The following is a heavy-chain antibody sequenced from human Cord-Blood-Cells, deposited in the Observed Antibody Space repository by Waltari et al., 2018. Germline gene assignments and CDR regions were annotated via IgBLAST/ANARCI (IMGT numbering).Heavy chain of an antibody. D-gene: IGHD6-13*01. CDR1: GYTFTAYY. V-gene: IGHV1-2*04. CDR3: ARDGGYSSSWYFDY. J-gene: IGHJ4*02. Sequence: QVQLVQSGAEVKKPGASVKVSCKASGYTFTAYYMPWVRQAPGQGLEWMGWSNPNSGGTNYAQKFQGWVTMTRDTSISTAYMELSRLRSDDTAVYYCARDGGYSSSWYFDYWGQGTLVTVSS. CDR2: SNPNSGGT.